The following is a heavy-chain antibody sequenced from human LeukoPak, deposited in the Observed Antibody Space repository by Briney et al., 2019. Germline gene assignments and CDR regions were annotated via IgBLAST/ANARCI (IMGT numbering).Heavy chain of an antibody. D-gene: IGHD6-13*01. J-gene: IGHJ1*01. Sequence: SETLSLTCAVSGGSISSSNWWSWVRQPPGKGLEWIGEIYHSGSTNYNPSLKSRVTISVDKSKNQFSLKLSSVTAADTAVYYCARGNSRTYSSSWYRDFQHWGQGTLVTVSS. CDR1: GGSISSSNW. CDR3: ARGNSRTYSSSWYRDFQH. V-gene: IGHV4-4*02. CDR2: IYHSGST.